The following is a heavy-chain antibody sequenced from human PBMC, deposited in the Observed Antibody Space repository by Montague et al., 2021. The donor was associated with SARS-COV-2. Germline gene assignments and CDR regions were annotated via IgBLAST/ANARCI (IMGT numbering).Heavy chain of an antibody. CDR3: ARGPRITMIVVVITGIWFDP. CDR1: GXSFSGYY. CDR2: INHSGST. Sequence: SETLSLTCAVYGXSFSGYYWSWIRQPPGKGLEWIGEINHSGSTNYNPSLKSRVTISVDTSKNQFSLKLSSVTAEDTAVYYCARGPRITMIVVVITGIWFDPWGQGTLVTVS. J-gene: IGHJ5*02. V-gene: IGHV4-34*01. D-gene: IGHD3-22*01.